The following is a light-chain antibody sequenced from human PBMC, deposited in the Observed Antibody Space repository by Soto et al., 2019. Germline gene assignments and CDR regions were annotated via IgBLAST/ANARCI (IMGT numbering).Light chain of an antibody. Sequence: DIVVTQSPATLSVSPGERATLSCRASQSVGTTLAWYQHKPGQAPRLLIYGASTRATGIPVRFSGSGSGTEFALTISSLQSEDFAVFYCQHYGSSPLTFGGGTKVDI. V-gene: IGKV3-15*01. J-gene: IGKJ4*01. CDR3: QHYGSSPLT. CDR1: QSVGTT. CDR2: GAS.